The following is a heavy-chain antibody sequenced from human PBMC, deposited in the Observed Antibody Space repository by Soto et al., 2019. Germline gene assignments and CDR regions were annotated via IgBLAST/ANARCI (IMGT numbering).Heavy chain of an antibody. J-gene: IGHJ6*03. CDR3: ARDGAFCSGTGCRDYYHYMDF. CDR2: ISGSTSYI. D-gene: IGHD2-2*01. Sequence: EVRLVESGGGLVKPGGSLRLSCAASGFSFSDYSMNWVRQAPGKGLEWVSSISGSTSYIYYADSLKGRFTVSRDNAEKSLYLQMNSLRAEDTAVYYCARDGAFCSGTGCRDYYHYMDFWGKGTTVTVSS. V-gene: IGHV3-21*01. CDR1: GFSFSDYS.